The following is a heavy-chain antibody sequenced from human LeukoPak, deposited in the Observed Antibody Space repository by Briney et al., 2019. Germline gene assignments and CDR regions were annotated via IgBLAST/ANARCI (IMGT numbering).Heavy chain of an antibody. CDR2: IKEDGSEK. D-gene: IGHD3-22*01. Sequence: GGSLRLSCAASGFTFSSYWMSWIRQAPGKGLEWVANIKEDGSEKYYVDAVKGRFTISRDNSKNTLYLQMNSLRAEDTAVYYCAKDRRGYYDSSGYEDYWGQGTLVTVSS. V-gene: IGHV3-7*01. CDR1: GFTFSSYW. J-gene: IGHJ4*02. CDR3: AKDRRGYYDSSGYEDY.